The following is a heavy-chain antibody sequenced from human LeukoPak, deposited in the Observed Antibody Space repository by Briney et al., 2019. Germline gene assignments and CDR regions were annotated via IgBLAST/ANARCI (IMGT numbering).Heavy chain of an antibody. CDR3: ARAEYSYGFVSDY. CDR2: IYHSGST. V-gene: IGHV4-38-2*02. Sequence: SETLSLTCTVSGYSNSSGYYWGWIRQPPGKGLEWIGSIYHSGSTYYNPSLKSRVTISVDTSKNQFSLKLSSVTAADTAVYYCARAEYSYGFVSDYWGQGTLVTVSS. CDR1: GYSNSSGYY. D-gene: IGHD5-18*01. J-gene: IGHJ4*02.